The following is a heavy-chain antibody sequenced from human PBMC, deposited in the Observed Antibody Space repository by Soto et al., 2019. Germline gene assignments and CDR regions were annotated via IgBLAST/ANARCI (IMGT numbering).Heavy chain of an antibody. CDR1: GGSITRNDHY. CDR2: IKSSGST. V-gene: IGHV4-39*01. D-gene: IGHD6-19*01. CDR3: ASLGSSGWYQGSYFDY. J-gene: IGHJ4*02. Sequence: QLQLQESGPGLVRPSETLSLICTVSGGSITRNDHYWGWIRQSPGKGLEWIGDIKSSGSTNYNLSLKSRGSMSVETSKNQFSLKMNSVTAADTAVYYCASLGSSGWYQGSYFDYWGQGTLVTVSS.